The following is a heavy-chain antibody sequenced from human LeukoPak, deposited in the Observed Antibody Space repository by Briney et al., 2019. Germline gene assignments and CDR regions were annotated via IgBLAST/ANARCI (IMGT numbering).Heavy chain of an antibody. D-gene: IGHD1-26*01. Sequence: PAASVKVSCKASGYTFTSYDINWVRQATGQGLEWMGWMNPNSGNTGYVQKFPGRVTMTRNTSISTAYMELSSLRSEDTAVYYCARAPMVGATTADYWGQGTLVTVSS. CDR2: MNPNSGNT. CDR3: ARAPMVGATTADY. J-gene: IGHJ4*02. CDR1: GYTFTSYD. V-gene: IGHV1-8*01.